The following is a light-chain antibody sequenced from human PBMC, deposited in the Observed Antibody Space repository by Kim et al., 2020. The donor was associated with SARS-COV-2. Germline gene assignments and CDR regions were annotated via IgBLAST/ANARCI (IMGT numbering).Light chain of an antibody. CDR3: QVWDRSSDHPWV. CDR2: YDS. V-gene: IGLV3-21*04. Sequence: PGETARITCGGNNMGSKSVHWYQQKPGQAPVLVIFYDSARPSGIPERFSGSNSGNTATLTISRVEAGDEADYYCQVWDRSSDHPWVFGGGTKLTVL. CDR1: NMGSKS. J-gene: IGLJ3*02.